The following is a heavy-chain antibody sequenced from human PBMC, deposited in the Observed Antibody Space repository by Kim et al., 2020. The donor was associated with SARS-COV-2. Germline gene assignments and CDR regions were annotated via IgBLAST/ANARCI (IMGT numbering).Heavy chain of an antibody. CDR1: GGTFSSYA. CDR3: ARGGDLGCSGGSCYSGWFDP. D-gene: IGHD2-15*01. Sequence: SVKVSCKASGGTFSSYAISWVRQAPGQGLEWMGGIIPIFGTANYAQKFQGRVTITADESTSTAYMELSSLRSEDTAVYYCARGGDLGCSGGSCYSGWFDPWGQGTLVTVSS. CDR2: IIPIFGTA. V-gene: IGHV1-69*13. J-gene: IGHJ5*02.